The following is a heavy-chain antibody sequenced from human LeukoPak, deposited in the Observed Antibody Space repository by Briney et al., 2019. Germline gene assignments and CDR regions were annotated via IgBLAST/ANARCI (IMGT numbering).Heavy chain of an antibody. CDR1: GGTFSSYA. CDR3: ARGGPVCSGGSCPHNWFDP. V-gene: IGHV1-69*05. J-gene: IGHJ5*02. CDR2: IILIFGTA. D-gene: IGHD2-15*01. Sequence: ASVKVSCKASGGTFSSYAISWVRQAPGQGLEWMGGIILIFGTANYAQKFQGRVTITTDESTSTAYMELSSLRSEDTAVYYCARGGPVCSGGSCPHNWFDPWGQGTLVTVSS.